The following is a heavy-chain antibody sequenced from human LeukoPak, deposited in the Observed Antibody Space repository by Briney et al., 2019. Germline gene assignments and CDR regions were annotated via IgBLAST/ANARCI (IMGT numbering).Heavy chain of an antibody. CDR1: GFTFSNHA. J-gene: IGHJ4*02. Sequence: GGSLRLSCTASGFTFSNHAMHWVRQAPGKGLEWVAVISYDGSTKYFADSVKGRFTISRDNSKDTLYLQLNSLRAEDTAVYYCARDQTRYGSGSYYYYFDYWGQGTLVTVSS. V-gene: IGHV3-30-3*01. D-gene: IGHD3-10*01. CDR3: ARDQTRYGSGSYYYYFDY. CDR2: ISYDGSTK.